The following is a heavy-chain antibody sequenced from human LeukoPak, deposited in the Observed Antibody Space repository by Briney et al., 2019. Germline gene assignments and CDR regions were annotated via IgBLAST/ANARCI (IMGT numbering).Heavy chain of an antibody. CDR1: GFTFSSYS. CDR3: ARSIAAAGSRTSRYYYYYGMDV. D-gene: IGHD6-13*01. V-gene: IGHV3-21*01. CDR2: ISSSSSYI. J-gene: IGHJ6*02. Sequence: GGSLRLSCAASGFTFSSYSMNWVRQAPGKGLEWVSSISSSSSYIYYADSVKGRFTISRDSAKNSLYLQMNSLRAEDTAVYYCARSIAAAGSRTSRYYYYYGMDVWGQGTTVTVSS.